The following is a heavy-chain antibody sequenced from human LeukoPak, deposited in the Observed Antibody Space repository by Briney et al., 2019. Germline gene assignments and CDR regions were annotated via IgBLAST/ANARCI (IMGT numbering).Heavy chain of an antibody. CDR3: AKKWLGGYLDL. J-gene: IGHJ3*01. CDR1: GFNFYSYD. D-gene: IGHD3-10*01. V-gene: IGHV3-23*01. CDR2: LCGCDEAS. Sequence: GGSLRLSSAASGFNFYSYDMTCVRPAPGNGLEWVSSLCGCDEASYYAYSEKGRFTISRDNANDTLYLQMNSLRVDDTAVYYCAKKWLGGYLDLRGRGTKVTVSS.